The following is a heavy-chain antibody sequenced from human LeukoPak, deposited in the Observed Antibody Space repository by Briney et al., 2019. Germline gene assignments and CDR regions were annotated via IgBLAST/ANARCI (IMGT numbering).Heavy chain of an antibody. CDR3: ARARKGDQVLFETPMF. CDR2: LYSGGTT. Sequence: GGSLRLSCAASGFTVSSNYMSWVRQAPGKGLEWVSVLYSGGTTYYADSVKGRFTISRDSSKNTVYLQMNSLRAEDTAVYYCARARKGDQVLFETPMFWGQGTLVTVSS. J-gene: IGHJ1*01. V-gene: IGHV3-53*01. D-gene: IGHD2-2*01. CDR1: GFTVSSNY.